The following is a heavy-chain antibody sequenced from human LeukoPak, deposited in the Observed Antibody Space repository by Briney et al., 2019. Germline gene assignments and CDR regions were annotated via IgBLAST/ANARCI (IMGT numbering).Heavy chain of an antibody. V-gene: IGHV3-21*01. J-gene: IGHJ3*02. CDR3: ARDRGVIIPVGALDI. D-gene: IGHD3-3*01. Sequence: GGSLRLSCAASGFTFSSYSMNWVRQAPGKGLEWVSSISSSSSYIYYADSVKGRFTISRDNAKNSLYLQMNSLRAEDTAVYYCARDRGVIIPVGALDIWGQGTMVTVSS. CDR1: GFTFSSYS. CDR2: ISSSSSYI.